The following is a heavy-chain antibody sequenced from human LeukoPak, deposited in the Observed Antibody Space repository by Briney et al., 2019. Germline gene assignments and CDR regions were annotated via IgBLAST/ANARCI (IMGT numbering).Heavy chain of an antibody. V-gene: IGHV3-49*03. J-gene: IGHJ4*02. Sequence: PGGSLRLSCTASGFTFGDYAMSWFRQAPGKGLEWVGFIRSKAYGGTTEYAAAVKGRFTISRDDSKSIAYLQMNSLKTEDTAVYYCTRFAYIYGTYYFDYWGQGTLVTVSS. CDR3: TRFAYIYGTYYFDY. CDR2: IRSKAYGGTT. D-gene: IGHD5-18*01. CDR1: GFTFGDYA.